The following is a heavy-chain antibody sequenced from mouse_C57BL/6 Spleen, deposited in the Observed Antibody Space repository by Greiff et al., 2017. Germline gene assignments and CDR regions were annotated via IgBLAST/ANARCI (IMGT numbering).Heavy chain of an antibody. CDR1: GFTFSDYG. J-gene: IGHJ4*01. D-gene: IGHD2-4*01. CDR2: ISSGSSTI. CDR3: ARGYDYDVEDYAMDY. Sequence: EVHLVESGGGLVKPGGSLKLSCAASGFTFSDYGMHWVRQAPEKGLEWVAYISSGSSTIYYADTVKGRFTISRDNAKNTLFLQMTSLRSEDTAMYYCARGYDYDVEDYAMDYWGQGTSVTVSS. V-gene: IGHV5-17*01.